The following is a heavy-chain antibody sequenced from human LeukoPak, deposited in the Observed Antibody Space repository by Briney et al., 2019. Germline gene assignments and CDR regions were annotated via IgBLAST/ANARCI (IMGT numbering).Heavy chain of an antibody. D-gene: IGHD5-18*01. J-gene: IGHJ4*02. CDR2: IYPGDSDT. Sequence: GESLKIPCKGSGYTFTSYWIGWVRQMPGKGLEWMGIIYPGDSDTRYSPSFQGQVTTSADKSISTAYLQWSSLKASDTAMFYCARHKEGGYSYGLGDYWGQGTLVTVSS. V-gene: IGHV5-51*01. CDR3: ARHKEGGYSYGLGDY. CDR1: GYTFTSYW.